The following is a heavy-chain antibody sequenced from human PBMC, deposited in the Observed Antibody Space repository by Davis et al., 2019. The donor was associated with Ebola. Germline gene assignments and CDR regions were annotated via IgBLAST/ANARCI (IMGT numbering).Heavy chain of an antibody. J-gene: IGHJ4*02. CDR2: FPGSGGGP. Sequence: GESLKISCAASGFTFSTNYMSWVRQAPGKGLEWVSTFPGSGGGPSYADSVKGRFTFSRDNSQSTLYLHMNLLRVEDTAIYYCAKHFSGSYCQDSWGQGTLVTVSS. D-gene: IGHD1-26*01. CDR1: GFTFSTNY. V-gene: IGHV3-23*01. CDR3: AKHFSGSYCQDS.